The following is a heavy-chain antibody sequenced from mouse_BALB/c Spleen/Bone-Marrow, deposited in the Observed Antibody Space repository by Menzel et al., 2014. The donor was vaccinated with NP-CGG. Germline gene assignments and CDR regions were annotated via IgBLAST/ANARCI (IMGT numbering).Heavy chain of an antibody. CDR2: ISSGGST. CDR1: GSTFSSYA. D-gene: IGHD2-1*01. Sequence: EVQRVESGGGLVKPGGSLKLSCAASGSTFSSYAMSWVRQTPEKRLEWVASISSGGSTFYPDSVKGRFTISRENARNILYLQMSSLRSEDTAMYYCVYGNYSYYYAMDFWGQGTSVTVSS. CDR3: VYGNYSYYYAMDF. J-gene: IGHJ4*01. V-gene: IGHV5-6-5*01.